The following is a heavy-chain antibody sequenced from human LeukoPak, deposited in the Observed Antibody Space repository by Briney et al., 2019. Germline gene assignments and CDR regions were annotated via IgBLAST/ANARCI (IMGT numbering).Heavy chain of an antibody. Sequence: GGSLRLSCAASGFTFSSFWMNWVRQAPGKGLVWVSRIRSDGSITSYADSVKGRFTISRDNSKNTLYLQMNGLRTEDTAVYYCAKAVYGDYPDYWGQGTLVTVSS. D-gene: IGHD4-17*01. CDR1: GFTFSSFW. CDR2: IRSDGSIT. V-gene: IGHV3-74*01. CDR3: AKAVYGDYPDY. J-gene: IGHJ4*02.